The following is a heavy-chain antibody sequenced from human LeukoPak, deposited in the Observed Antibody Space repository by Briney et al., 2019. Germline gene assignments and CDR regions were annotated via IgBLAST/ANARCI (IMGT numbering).Heavy chain of an antibody. CDR1: GFSLSTSGMR. Sequence: SGPALVKPTETLALTCTFSGFSLSTSGMRVSWIRQPPGKALEWLARIDWDDDKFYSTSLKTRLTIPKDTSKNQVVLTMTNMDPVDTATYYCARTESGSGYDYWGQGTLVTVSS. CDR3: ARTESGSGYDY. J-gene: IGHJ4*02. D-gene: IGHD3-10*01. CDR2: IDWDDDK. V-gene: IGHV2-70*04.